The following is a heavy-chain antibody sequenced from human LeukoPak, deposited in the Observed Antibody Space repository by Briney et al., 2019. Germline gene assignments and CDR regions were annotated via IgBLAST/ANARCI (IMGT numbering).Heavy chain of an antibody. J-gene: IGHJ4*02. Sequence: GGSLRLSCAASGCTFSSYDMSWVRQAPGRGLEWVSAIGGGGTPYYADSVKGRFTISRDNSKNTLYLQMNSLRAEDTAVYYCAKDDHGGSGWRDYFDQWGQGTLVTVSS. D-gene: IGHD6-19*01. CDR1: GCTFSSYD. CDR3: AKDDHGGSGWRDYFDQ. V-gene: IGHV3-23*01. CDR2: IGGGGTP.